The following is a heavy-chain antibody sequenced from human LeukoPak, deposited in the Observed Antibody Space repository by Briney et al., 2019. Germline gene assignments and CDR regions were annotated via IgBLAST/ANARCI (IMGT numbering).Heavy chain of an antibody. Sequence: PSETLSLTCSVSGGSISSYYWSWVRQPPGKGLEWIGYIYYSGSTNYNPSLKSRVTISVDTTKNQFSLKLNSVTAADTAVYYCARDGLSLPPRRFGMDVWGQGTTVIVSS. V-gene: IGHV4-59*01. D-gene: IGHD3-22*01. CDR2: IYYSGST. CDR3: ARDGLSLPPRRFGMDV. CDR1: GGSISSYY. J-gene: IGHJ6*02.